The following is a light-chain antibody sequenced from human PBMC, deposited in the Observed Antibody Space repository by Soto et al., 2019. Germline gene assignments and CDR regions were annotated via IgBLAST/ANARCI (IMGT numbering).Light chain of an antibody. J-gene: IGKJ4*02. CDR1: QTVTKNY. V-gene: IGKV3-20*01. CDR2: DVS. Sequence: EIVLTQSPGTLSLSPGERGTLSCRASQTVTKNYLGWYQQKPGQAPRLLIYDVSKRATGIPDRFSGSGSGTDFTLTISRLEPEDFAVYYCQQYAHSPRTFGGGTKVEIK. CDR3: QQYAHSPRT.